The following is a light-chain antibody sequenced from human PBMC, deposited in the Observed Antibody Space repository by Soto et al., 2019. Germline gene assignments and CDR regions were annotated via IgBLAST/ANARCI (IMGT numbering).Light chain of an antibody. CDR3: QKYNSAPQT. Sequence: DIQMTQSPSSLSASVGDRVTITCRASQGISNYLAWYQQKPGKVPKLLMYAASTLQSGVPSRFSGSGSGTEFTIIISNLQPEDVATYYCQKYNSAPQTFGPGTKVDIK. J-gene: IGKJ3*01. CDR1: QGISNY. CDR2: AAS. V-gene: IGKV1-27*01.